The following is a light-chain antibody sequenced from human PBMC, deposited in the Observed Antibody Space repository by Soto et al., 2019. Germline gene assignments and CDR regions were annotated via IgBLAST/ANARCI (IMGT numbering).Light chain of an antibody. Sequence: QSVLTQPASGSGSPGQSITLSCTETSSDVGSYNLVSWYQQHPGKAPKLMIYEGNKRPSGVSNRFSGSKSGNTASLTISGLQAEDEADYYCCSFAGSNTFVFGTGTKVTVL. J-gene: IGLJ1*01. CDR1: SSDVGSYNL. CDR2: EGN. V-gene: IGLV2-23*03. CDR3: CSFAGSNTFV.